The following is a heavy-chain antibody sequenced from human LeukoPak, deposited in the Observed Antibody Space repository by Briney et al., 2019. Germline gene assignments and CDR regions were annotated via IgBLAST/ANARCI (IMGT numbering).Heavy chain of an antibody. CDR3: AKTVRYFDWLLSPFDY. D-gene: IGHD3-9*01. CDR2: ISYDGSNK. Sequence: GGSLRLSCAASGFTFSSYGMHWVRQAPGKGLEWVAVISYDGSNKYYADSVKGRFTIFRDNSKNTLYLQMNSLRAEDTAVYYCAKTVRYFDWLLSPFDYWGQGTLVTVSS. J-gene: IGHJ4*02. CDR1: GFTFSSYG. V-gene: IGHV3-30*18.